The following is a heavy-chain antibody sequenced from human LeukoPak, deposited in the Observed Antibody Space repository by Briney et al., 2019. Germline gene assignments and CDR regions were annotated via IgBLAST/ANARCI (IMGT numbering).Heavy chain of an antibody. CDR3: ARGGYYYYYMDV. J-gene: IGHJ6*03. D-gene: IGHD3-16*01. Sequence: PSETLSLTCAASGYSISSGDYWGWIRQPPGKRLEWIGSIYHSGSTYYNPSLKSRVTISVDRSKNQFSLKLSSVTAADTAVYYCARGGYYYYYMDVWGKGTTVTVSS. CDR2: IYHSGST. V-gene: IGHV4-38-2*01. CDR1: GYSISSGDY.